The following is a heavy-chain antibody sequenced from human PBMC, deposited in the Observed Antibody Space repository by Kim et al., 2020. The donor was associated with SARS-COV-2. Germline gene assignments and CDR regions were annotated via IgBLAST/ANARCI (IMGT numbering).Heavy chain of an antibody. V-gene: IGHV4-59*08. CDR2: IYYSGST. CDR1: GGSISSYY. Sequence: SETLSLTCTVSGGSISSYYWSWIRQPPGKGLEWIGYIYYSGSTNYNPSLKSRVTISVDTSKNQFSLKLSSVTAADTAVYYCARHAEYLFDYWGQGTLVTVSS. CDR3: ARHAEYLFDY. D-gene: IGHD2-2*01. J-gene: IGHJ4*02.